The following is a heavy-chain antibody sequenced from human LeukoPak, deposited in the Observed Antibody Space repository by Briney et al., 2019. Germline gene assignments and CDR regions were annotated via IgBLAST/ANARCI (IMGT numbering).Heavy chain of an antibody. CDR3: ARYTVTTIGFDP. CDR1: GGSISSGDYY. Sequence: SETLSLTCTVSGGSISSGDYYWSWIRQPPGKGLKWIGYINYSGSTYYNPSLKSRVTISVDTSKNQFSLKLSSVTAADTAVYYCARYTVTTIGFDPWGQGTLVTVSS. D-gene: IGHD4-17*01. J-gene: IGHJ5*02. CDR2: INYSGST. V-gene: IGHV4-30-4*01.